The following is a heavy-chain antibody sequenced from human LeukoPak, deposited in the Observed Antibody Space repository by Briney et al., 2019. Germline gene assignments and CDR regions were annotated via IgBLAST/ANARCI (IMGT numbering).Heavy chain of an antibody. V-gene: IGHV4-4*07. CDR1: GGSIXTYY. CDR3: ARGGRQSYYYCMDV. Sequence: SGGSIXTYYWSWIRQPAGKGLEGIGRIYTSGRTNYNPSLKSRVTMSVDTSKNQFSLKLNSVTAADTAVYYCARGGRQSYYYCMDVWGKGTTVTISS. CDR2: IYTSGRT. J-gene: IGHJ6*03. D-gene: IGHD3-16*01.